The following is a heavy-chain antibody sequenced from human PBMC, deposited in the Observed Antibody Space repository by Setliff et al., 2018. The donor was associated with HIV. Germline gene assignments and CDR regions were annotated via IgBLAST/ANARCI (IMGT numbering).Heavy chain of an antibody. V-gene: IGHV3-74*01. D-gene: IGHD3-10*01. Sequence: PGGSLRLSCAASGFTFSSYWMHWVRQAPGKGLVWVSRINSDGSSTSNADSVKGRFTISRDNAKSTLYLQMNSLRAEDTAVYYCARQGKVGSGSYDYYYYMDVWGKGTTVTVSS. J-gene: IGHJ6*03. CDR2: INSDGSST. CDR3: ARQGKVGSGSYDYYYYMDV. CDR1: GFTFSSYW.